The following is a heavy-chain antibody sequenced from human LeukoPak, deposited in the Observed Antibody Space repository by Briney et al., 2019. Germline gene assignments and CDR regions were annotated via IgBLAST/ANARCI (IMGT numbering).Heavy chain of an antibody. D-gene: IGHD4-17*01. V-gene: IGHV4-59*01. CDR3: ARVRTGLYDAFDI. CDR2: IYYSGST. Sequence: SETLSLTCTVSGYSISNYYWSWIRQPPGKGLEWIGYIYYSGSTNYNPSLKSRVTISVDTSKNQFSLKLSSVTTADTAVYYCARVRTGLYDAFDIWGQGTMVTVSS. J-gene: IGHJ3*02. CDR1: GYSISNYY.